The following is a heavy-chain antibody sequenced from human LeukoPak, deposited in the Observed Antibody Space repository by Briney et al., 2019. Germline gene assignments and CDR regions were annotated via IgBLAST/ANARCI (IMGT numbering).Heavy chain of an antibody. CDR3: AKAGGDYEDGDAFDI. CDR1: GFTFSSYA. J-gene: IGHJ3*02. CDR2: ISGSGGST. D-gene: IGHD4-17*01. Sequence: GGSLRLSCAASGFTFSSYAMSWVRQAPGKGLEWVSAISGSGGSTYYADSVKGRFTISRDNSKNTLYLQMNSLRAGDTAVYYCAKAGGDYEDGDAFDIWGQGTMVTVSS. V-gene: IGHV3-23*01.